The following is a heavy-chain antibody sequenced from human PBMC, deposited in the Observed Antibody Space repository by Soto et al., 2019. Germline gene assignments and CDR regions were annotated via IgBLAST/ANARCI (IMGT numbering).Heavy chain of an antibody. CDR2: INSDGSVS. CDR3: ARGDCVGGTCYSLAGSFYYYMDV. D-gene: IGHD2-15*01. CDR1: GFTFTNYW. J-gene: IGHJ6*03. V-gene: IGHV3-74*01. Sequence: EVKLVESGGGLVQPGGSLRLSCAASGFTFTNYWMYWVRQAPGTGLVWVSRINSDGSVSSYADSVKGRLTISRDNVKNTLYLQMNSLRAEDTAVYYCARGDCVGGTCYSLAGSFYYYMDVWGKGTMVNVFS.